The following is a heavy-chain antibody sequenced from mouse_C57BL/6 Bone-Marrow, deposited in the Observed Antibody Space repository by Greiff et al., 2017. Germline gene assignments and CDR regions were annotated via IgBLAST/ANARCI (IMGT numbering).Heavy chain of an antibody. CDR2: IYPGSGST. Sequence: VQLQQPGAELVKPGASVKMSCKASGYTFTSYWITWVKQRPGHGLEWIGDIYPGSGSTNYNEKFKSKATLTVDPSSSTAYMQLSSLTSEDSAVYYCARKRIYYDPYYYAMDYWGQGTSVTVSS. J-gene: IGHJ4*01. CDR3: ARKRIYYDPYYYAMDY. D-gene: IGHD2-4*01. CDR1: GYTFTSYW. V-gene: IGHV1-55*01.